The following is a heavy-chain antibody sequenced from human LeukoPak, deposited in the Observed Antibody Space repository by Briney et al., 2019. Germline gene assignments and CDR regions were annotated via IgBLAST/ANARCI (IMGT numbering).Heavy chain of an antibody. Sequence: PGGSLRLSCAASGFTFSSYSMNWVRQAPGKGLEWVSSISSSSSYIYYADSVKGRFTISRDNAKNSLHLQMNSLRAEDTAVYYCARDPGSTSATDYFDYWGQGTLVTVSS. CDR2: ISSSSSYI. CDR1: GFTFSSYS. V-gene: IGHV3-21*01. J-gene: IGHJ4*02. D-gene: IGHD2-2*01. CDR3: ARDPGSTSATDYFDY.